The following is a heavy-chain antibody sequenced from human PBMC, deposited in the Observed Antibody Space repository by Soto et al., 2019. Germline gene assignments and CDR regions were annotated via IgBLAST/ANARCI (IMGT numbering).Heavy chain of an antibody. CDR2: ISYDGSNK. CDR1: GFTFSSYA. V-gene: IGHV3-30-3*01. D-gene: IGHD6-13*01. J-gene: IGHJ4*02. CDR3: ARVGKAAAGRGPFDY. Sequence: QVQLVESGGGVVQPGRSLRLSCAASGFTFSSYAMHWVRQAPGKGLEWVAVISYDGSNKYYADSVKGRFTISRDNSKNTLYLPMNSLRADDTAVYYCARVGKAAAGRGPFDYWGQGTLVTVSS.